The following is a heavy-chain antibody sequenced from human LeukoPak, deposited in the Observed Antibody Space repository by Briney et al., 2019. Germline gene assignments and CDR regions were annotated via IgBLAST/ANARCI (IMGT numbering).Heavy chain of an antibody. CDR1: GGSISNYY. CDR2: IYYTGST. D-gene: IGHD6-13*01. Sequence: SETLSLTCTVSGGSISNYYWNWIRQPPGKGLEWIGYIYYTGSTNYNPSLKSRVTMSVDTSKNQFSLNLQSVTPEDTAVYYCARNLMPEQLVVNFWGQGTLVTVSS. CDR3: ARNLMPEQLVVNF. J-gene: IGHJ4*02. V-gene: IGHV4-59*01.